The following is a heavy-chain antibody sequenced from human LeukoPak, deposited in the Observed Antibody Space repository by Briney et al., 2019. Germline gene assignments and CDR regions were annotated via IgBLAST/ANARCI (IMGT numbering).Heavy chain of an antibody. Sequence: PGGSLRLSCAASGFTFSSYGMHWVRQAPGKGLEWVAFIRYDGSNKYYADSVKGRFTISRDNSKNTLCLQMNSLRAEDTAVYYCAKDLGYSSGWYQYYYYGMDVWGQGTTVTVSS. CDR1: GFTFSSYG. CDR3: AKDLGYSSGWYQYYYYGMDV. CDR2: IRYDGSNK. D-gene: IGHD6-19*01. V-gene: IGHV3-30*02. J-gene: IGHJ6*02.